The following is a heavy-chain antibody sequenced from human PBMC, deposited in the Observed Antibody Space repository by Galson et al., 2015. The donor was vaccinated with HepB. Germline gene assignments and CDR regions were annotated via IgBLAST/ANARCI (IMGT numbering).Heavy chain of an antibody. V-gene: IGHV1-3*01. CDR3: ARAVSSSWPFDY. Sequence: SVKVSCKASGYTFTSYAMHWVRQAPGQRLEWMGWINAGNGNTKYSQKLQGRVAITRDTSASTAYMELSSLRSEDTAVYYCARAVSSSWPFDYWGQGTLDTVSS. CDR1: GYTFTSYA. D-gene: IGHD6-13*01. CDR2: INAGNGNT. J-gene: IGHJ4*02.